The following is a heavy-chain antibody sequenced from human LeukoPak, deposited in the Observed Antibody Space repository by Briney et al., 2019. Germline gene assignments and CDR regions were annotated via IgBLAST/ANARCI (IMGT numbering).Heavy chain of an antibody. J-gene: IGHJ4*02. D-gene: IGHD5-24*01. CDR1: GFTFSDYY. CDR3: ARGRDGYKY. CDR2: ISSRGKTV. V-gene: IGHV3-11*01. Sequence: GGSLRLSCAASGFTFSDYYMSWIRQAPDKGLVWVSYISSRGKTVHYADSVKGRFTTSRDNAEMSLYLQMDSLRAEDTAIYFCARGRDGYKYWGPGTRVTVSS.